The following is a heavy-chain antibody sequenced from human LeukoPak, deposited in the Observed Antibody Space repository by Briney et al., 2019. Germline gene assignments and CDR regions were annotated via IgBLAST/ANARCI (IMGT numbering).Heavy chain of an antibody. CDR2: INHSGST. Sequence: PSETLSLTCAVYGGSFSGYYWSWFRQPPGKGLEWIGEINHSGSTNYNPSLKSRVTISVDTSKNQFSLKLSSVTAADTAVYYCARRHLRYFDWPPGDYWGQGTLVTVSS. J-gene: IGHJ4*02. D-gene: IGHD3-9*01. CDR3: ARRHLRYFDWPPGDY. V-gene: IGHV4-34*01. CDR1: GGSFSGYY.